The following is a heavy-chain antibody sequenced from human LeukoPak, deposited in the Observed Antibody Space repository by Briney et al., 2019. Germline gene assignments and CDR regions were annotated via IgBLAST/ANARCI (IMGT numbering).Heavy chain of an antibody. CDR2: ISGSGSGI. D-gene: IGHD6-19*01. Sequence: PGGSLRLSCAASGFTFSSYAMNWDRQAPGKGLEWVSAISGSGSGIYYADSVKGRFTISRDNSKNTLYLQMTSLRAEDTAVYYCAKSRYSSASYASDYWGQGTLVTVSS. J-gene: IGHJ4*02. CDR3: AKSRYSSASYASDY. V-gene: IGHV3-23*01. CDR1: GFTFSSYA.